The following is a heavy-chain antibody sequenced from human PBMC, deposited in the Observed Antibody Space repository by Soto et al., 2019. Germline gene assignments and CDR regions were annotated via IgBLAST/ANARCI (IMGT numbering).Heavy chain of an antibody. CDR3: ASSEDITIFSPDDSDI. Sequence: ASVKVSCKASGYTFTSYDINWVRQATGQGLEWMGWMNPNSGNTGYAQKFQGRVTMTRNTSISTAYMELSSLRSEDTAVYYCASSEDITIFSPDDSDIWGQGTMVTVSS. V-gene: IGHV1-8*01. CDR1: GYTFTSYD. D-gene: IGHD3-9*01. CDR2: MNPNSGNT. J-gene: IGHJ3*02.